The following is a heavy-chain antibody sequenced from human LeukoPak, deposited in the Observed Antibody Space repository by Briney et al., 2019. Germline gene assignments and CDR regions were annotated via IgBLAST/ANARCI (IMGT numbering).Heavy chain of an antibody. D-gene: IGHD3-16*01. CDR3: ARHVSRYVRPHP. CDR2: IYYSGST. V-gene: IGHV4-39*01. Sequence: SETLSLTCTVSGGSISSSNYYWGWNRQPPGKGLEWIGSIYYSGSTYYNPSLKSRVTISVDTSKNQFSLKLISVTAADTAVYYCARHVSRYVRPHPWGQGTLVTVSS. CDR1: GGSISSSNYY. J-gene: IGHJ5*02.